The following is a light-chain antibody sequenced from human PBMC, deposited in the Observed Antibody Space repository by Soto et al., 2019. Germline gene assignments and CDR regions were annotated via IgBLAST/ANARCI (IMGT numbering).Light chain of an antibody. J-gene: IGKJ4*01. CDR2: DAS. V-gene: IGKV1-39*01. Sequence: DIQMTQSPSSLSASVGDRVTMTCRASQSISSYLNWYQQKPGKAPKLLIYDASSLQSGVPPRFSGSGSGTDFTLSINSLQPEDFATYYCQQTYSTPLTFGGGTKVDIK. CDR1: QSISSY. CDR3: QQTYSTPLT.